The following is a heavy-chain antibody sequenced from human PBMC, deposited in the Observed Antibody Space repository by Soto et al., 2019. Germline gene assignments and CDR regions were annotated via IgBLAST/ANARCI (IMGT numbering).Heavy chain of an antibody. Sequence: PGGSLRLSCAAPGFRFSSYAMSWVRQAPGQGPEWLSVISASGGSAYYADSVRGRVTISSDNSKNTLYLQMKSLGAEDTAVYYCASSSALWHGMDAWGQGTTVTVSS. CDR3: ASSSALWHGMDA. D-gene: IGHD6-6*01. J-gene: IGHJ6*02. V-gene: IGHV3-23*01. CDR2: ISASGGSA. CDR1: GFRFSSYA.